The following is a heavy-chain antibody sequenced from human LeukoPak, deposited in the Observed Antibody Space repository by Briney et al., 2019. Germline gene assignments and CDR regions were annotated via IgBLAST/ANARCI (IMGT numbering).Heavy chain of an antibody. D-gene: IGHD3-10*01. CDR1: GFTFSTFA. J-gene: IGHJ5*02. Sequence: GGSLRLSCAASGFTFSTFAMIWVRQPPGKGLEWVSSIFPSGGEIHYADSVRGRFTISRGNSKSTLSLQMNSLRAEDTAVYYCAKESYGSGSYYSKWFDPWGQGTLVTVSS. CDR3: AKESYGSGSYYSKWFDP. V-gene: IGHV3-23*01. CDR2: IFPSGGEI.